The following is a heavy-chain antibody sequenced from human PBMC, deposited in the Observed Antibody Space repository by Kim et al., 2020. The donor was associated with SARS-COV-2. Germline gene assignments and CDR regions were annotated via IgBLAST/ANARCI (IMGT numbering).Heavy chain of an antibody. CDR3: ARDNKGGARAFDI. Sequence: STPSLKSRVTISVATSKNQFSLKLSSVTAADTAVYYCARDNKGGARAFDIWGQGTMVTVSS. J-gene: IGHJ3*02. V-gene: IGHV4-39*07.